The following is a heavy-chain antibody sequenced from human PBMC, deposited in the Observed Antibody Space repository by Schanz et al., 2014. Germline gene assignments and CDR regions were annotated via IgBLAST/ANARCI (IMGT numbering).Heavy chain of an antibody. CDR2: INLSGGST. CDR1: GYTFTSYS. Sequence: QVQLVQSGAEVKKPGASVKVSCKASGYTFTSYSMHWVRQAPGQGLEWMGIINLSGGSTNNAQKFQGRVTFTADKSTSTAYMELNSLTSEDTAVYYCARVSMEFERGKSYYYYMDVWGRGTTVTVSS. V-gene: IGHV1-46*01. CDR3: ARVSMEFERGKSYYYYMDV. J-gene: IGHJ6*03. D-gene: IGHD3-10*01.